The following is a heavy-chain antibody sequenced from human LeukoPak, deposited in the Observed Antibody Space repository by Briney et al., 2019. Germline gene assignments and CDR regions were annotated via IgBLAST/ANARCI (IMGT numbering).Heavy chain of an antibody. Sequence: GGSLRLSCAASGFTFSSYAMSWVRQAPGKGLEWVSAISGSGGSTYYADSVKGRFTISRGNSKNTLYLQMNSLRVEDTAVYYCAKADGGIVATSFDYWGQGTLVTVSS. CDR3: AKADGGIVATSFDY. CDR2: ISGSGGST. CDR1: GFTFSSYA. J-gene: IGHJ4*02. V-gene: IGHV3-23*01. D-gene: IGHD5-12*01.